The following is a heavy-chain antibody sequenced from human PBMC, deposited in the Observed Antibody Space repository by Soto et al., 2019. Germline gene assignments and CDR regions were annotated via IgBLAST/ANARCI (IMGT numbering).Heavy chain of an antibody. Sequence: SLRLSYSASVFTFSSYGMHWVRQAPDKGLEWVAVISYDGSNKYYADSVKGRFTISRDNSKNTLYLQMNSLRAEDTAVYYCAKFIADYSNHEGYFDYWGQGTLVTVSS. D-gene: IGHD4-4*01. CDR2: ISYDGSNK. V-gene: IGHV3-30*18. CDR3: AKFIADYSNHEGYFDY. CDR1: VFTFSSYG. J-gene: IGHJ4*02.